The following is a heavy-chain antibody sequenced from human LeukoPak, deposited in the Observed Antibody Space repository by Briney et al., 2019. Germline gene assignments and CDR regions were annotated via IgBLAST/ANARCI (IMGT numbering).Heavy chain of an antibody. CDR3: ARFASLYSRSWYYAFDI. CDR2: INPSGGST. Sequence: ASVKVSCKASGYTFTSNDIHWVRQAPGQGLEWMGIINPSGGSTSYAQKFQGRVTMTRDTSTSTVYMELSSLRSEDTAVYYCARFASLYSRSWYYAFDIWGQGTMVTVSP. CDR1: GYTFTSND. D-gene: IGHD6-13*01. J-gene: IGHJ3*02. V-gene: IGHV1-46*01.